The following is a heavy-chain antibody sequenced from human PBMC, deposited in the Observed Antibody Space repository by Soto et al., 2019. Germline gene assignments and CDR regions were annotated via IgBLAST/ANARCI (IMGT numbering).Heavy chain of an antibody. Sequence: SETLSLTCTVSGGSISSSSYYWGWIRQPPGKGLEWIGSIYYSGSTYYNPSLKSRITISVDTSKNQFSLKLSSVTAADTAVYYCAAGGGLPRYYWGQGTLVTVSS. J-gene: IGHJ4*02. CDR1: GGSISSSSYY. CDR3: AAGGGLPRYY. D-gene: IGHD5-12*01. V-gene: IGHV4-39*01. CDR2: IYYSGST.